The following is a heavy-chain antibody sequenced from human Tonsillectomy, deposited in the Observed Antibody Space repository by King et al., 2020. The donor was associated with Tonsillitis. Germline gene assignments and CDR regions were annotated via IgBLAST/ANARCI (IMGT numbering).Heavy chain of an antibody. CDR1: GFTFSSYG. J-gene: IGHJ5*02. CDR3: ARGDYDFWSGYYSGGRWFDP. Sequence: VQLVESGGGVVQPGRSLRLSCAASGFTFSSYGMHWVRQAPGKGLEWVAVIWYDGSNKYYADSVKGQFTISRDNSKNTLYLQMNSLRAEDTAVYYCARGDYDFWSGYYSGGRWFDPWGQGTLVTVSS. D-gene: IGHD3-3*01. CDR2: IWYDGSNK. V-gene: IGHV3-33*08.